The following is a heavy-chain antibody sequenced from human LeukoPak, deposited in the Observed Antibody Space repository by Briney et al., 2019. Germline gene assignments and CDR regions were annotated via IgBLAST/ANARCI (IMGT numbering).Heavy chain of an antibody. Sequence: GASVKVSCKASGYTFTSYDINWVRQATGQGLEWMGWMNPNSGNTGYAQKFQGRVTMTRNTSISTAYMELSSLRSGDTAVYYCARGGSKWEPEDYWGQGTLVTVSS. CDR2: MNPNSGNT. D-gene: IGHD1-26*01. CDR1: GYTFTSYD. CDR3: ARGGSKWEPEDY. J-gene: IGHJ4*02. V-gene: IGHV1-8*01.